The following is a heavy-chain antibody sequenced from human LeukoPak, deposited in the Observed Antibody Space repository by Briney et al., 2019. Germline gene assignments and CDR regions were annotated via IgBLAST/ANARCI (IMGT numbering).Heavy chain of an antibody. CDR2: INPNSGGT. V-gene: IGHV1-2*02. D-gene: IGHD3-3*01. Sequence: GASVKVSCKASGYTFTRYDINWVRQAPGQGLEWMGWINPNSGGTNYAQKFQGKVTMTRDTFISTAYMELSRLRSDDTAVYYCARGGDFWSTDSWFDPWGQGTLVTVSS. J-gene: IGHJ5*02. CDR3: ARGGDFWSTDSWFDP. CDR1: GYTFTRYD.